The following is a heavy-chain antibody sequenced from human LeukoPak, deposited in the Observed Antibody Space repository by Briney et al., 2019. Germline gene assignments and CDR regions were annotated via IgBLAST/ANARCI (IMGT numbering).Heavy chain of an antibody. CDR2: ISGSGGST. CDR1: GFTFSSYA. Sequence: PGGSLRLSCAASGFTFSSYAISWVRQAPGKGLEWVSAISGSGGSTYYADSVKGRFTISRDNSKNTLYLQMNSLRAEDTAVYYCAKRRGYSYGYGYWGQGTLVTVSS. V-gene: IGHV3-23*01. J-gene: IGHJ4*02. D-gene: IGHD5-18*01. CDR3: AKRRGYSYGYGY.